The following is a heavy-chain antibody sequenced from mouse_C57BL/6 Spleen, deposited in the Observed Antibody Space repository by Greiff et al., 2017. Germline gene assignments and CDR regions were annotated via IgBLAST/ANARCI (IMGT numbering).Heavy chain of an antibody. D-gene: IGHD2-10*01. J-gene: IGHJ4*01. CDR3: TSYPGYAMDY. CDR2: IDPENGDT. CDR1: GFNIKDDY. V-gene: IGHV14-4*01. Sequence: EVQLQQSGAELVRPGASVKLSCTASGFNIKDDYMHWVKQRPEQGLEWIGWIDPENGDTEYASKFQGKATITAATSSNTAYLQLSSLTSEDTAVYYCTSYPGYAMDYWGQGTSVTVSS.